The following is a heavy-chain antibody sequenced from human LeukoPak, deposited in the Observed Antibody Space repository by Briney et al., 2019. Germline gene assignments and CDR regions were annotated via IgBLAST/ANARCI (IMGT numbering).Heavy chain of an antibody. CDR1: GYSISSGYY. CDR3: ARGNTRDYSMDV. CDR2: IYHSGST. D-gene: IGHD2-2*01. V-gene: IGHV4-38-2*01. Sequence: PSETLSLTCAVSGYSISSGYYWGWIRQPPGKGLEWIGNIYHSGSTYYNPSLKRRVTISIDTSKNQFSLKPSSVTAADTAVYYCARGNTRDYSMDVWGKGTTVTVSS. J-gene: IGHJ6*04.